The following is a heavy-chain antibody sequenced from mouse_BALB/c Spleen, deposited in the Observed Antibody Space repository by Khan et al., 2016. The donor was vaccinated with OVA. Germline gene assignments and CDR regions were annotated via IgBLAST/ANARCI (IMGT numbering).Heavy chain of an antibody. J-gene: IGHJ2*01. CDR1: GYTFINYW. CDR3: ARKGLRWDFDY. V-gene: IGHV1-7*01. D-gene: IGHD1-1*01. Sequence: VQLQQSGAELAKPGASVKMSCKASGYTFINYWILWVKQRPGQGLEWIGYINPSTGYTEYNQNFKDKYTLTADKSSSTAYMQLSSLTSEDSAVYYCARKGLRWDFDYWGQGTTLTVSS. CDR2: INPSTGYT.